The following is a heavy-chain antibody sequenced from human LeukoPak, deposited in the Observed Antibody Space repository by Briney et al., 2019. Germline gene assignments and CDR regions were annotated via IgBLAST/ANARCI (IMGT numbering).Heavy chain of an antibody. Sequence: GGSLRLSCAASGFTFTSYSMNWVRQAPGKGLEWVSTISGGGGSTYYADSVKGRFTISRDNSKNTLYLQMNSLRAEDTAVYYCARDSRTDPSNSYGMDVWGQGTTVTVSS. V-gene: IGHV3-23*01. D-gene: IGHD1-14*01. CDR3: ARDSRTDPSNSYGMDV. CDR2: ISGGGGST. J-gene: IGHJ6*02. CDR1: GFTFTSYS.